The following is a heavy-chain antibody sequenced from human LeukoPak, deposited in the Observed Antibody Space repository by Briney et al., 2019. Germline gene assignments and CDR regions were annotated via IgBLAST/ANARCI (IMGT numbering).Heavy chain of an antibody. J-gene: IGHJ4*02. CDR2: TYYRSNWYS. V-gene: IGHV6-1*01. D-gene: IGHD6-19*01. CDR3: ARYGSAWYLDY. Sequence: SRTLSLTCAISGDSVSSNSAAWNWIRPSPSRALEWLGSTYYRSNWYSDYAISVRSRITINPDTSKNQLSLHLNSVTPEDTAVYYCARYGSAWYLDYWGQGTLVTVSS. CDR1: GDSVSSNSAA.